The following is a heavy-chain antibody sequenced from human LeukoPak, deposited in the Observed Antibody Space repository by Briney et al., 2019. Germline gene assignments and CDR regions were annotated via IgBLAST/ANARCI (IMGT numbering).Heavy chain of an antibody. CDR3: ARYYYYGMDV. Sequence: GSLRLSCAASGFTFSSYWSWIRQPPGKGMEWIGEINHSGSTNYNPSLKSRVTISVDTSKNQFSLKLSSVTAADTAVYYCARYYYYGMDVWGQGTTVTVSS. CDR1: GFTFSSY. V-gene: IGHV4-34*01. CDR2: INHSGST. J-gene: IGHJ6*02.